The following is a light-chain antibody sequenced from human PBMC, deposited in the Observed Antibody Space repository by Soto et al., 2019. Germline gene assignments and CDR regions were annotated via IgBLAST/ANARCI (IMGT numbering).Light chain of an antibody. CDR3: LLFYGDGVV. CDR2: STT. CDR1: TGAVTSGYY. Sequence: QAVVTQEPSLTVSPGGTVTLTCASSTGAVTSGYYPNWFQQRPGQPPRALIYSTTYKHPWTPARFSGSLVGGKAALTLSGAQPDDEAEYYCLLFYGDGVVFGGGTKLTVL. J-gene: IGLJ2*01. V-gene: IGLV7-43*01.